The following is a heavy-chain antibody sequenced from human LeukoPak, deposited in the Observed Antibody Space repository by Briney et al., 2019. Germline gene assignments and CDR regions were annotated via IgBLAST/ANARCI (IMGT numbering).Heavy chain of an antibody. D-gene: IGHD2-2*01. CDR3: ARDGYCSSTSCYYFDY. J-gene: IGHJ4*02. Sequence: GGSLRLSCAASGFTFSNYWIHWVRQAPGKGLVWVSRINSDGSSTSYADSVKGRFTISRDNAKNTLYLQMNSLRAEDTAVYYCARDGYCSSTSCYYFDYWGQGTLVTVAS. V-gene: IGHV3-74*01. CDR2: INSDGSST. CDR1: GFTFSNYW.